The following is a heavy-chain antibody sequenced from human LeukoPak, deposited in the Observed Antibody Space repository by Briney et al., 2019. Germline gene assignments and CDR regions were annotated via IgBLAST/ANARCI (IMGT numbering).Heavy chain of an antibody. CDR1: GFTFSQYE. V-gene: IGHV3-48*03. CDR2: ISTSSTTI. D-gene: IGHD1-7*01. Sequence: GGSLRLSCAGSGFTFSQYEMNWVRQAPGKGLEWISYISTSSTTIYYADSVKGRFTISRDDAKNSLCLQMNSLRAEDTAVYYCARGEGSWNYEYWGQGTLVTVSS. J-gene: IGHJ4*02. CDR3: ARGEGSWNYEY.